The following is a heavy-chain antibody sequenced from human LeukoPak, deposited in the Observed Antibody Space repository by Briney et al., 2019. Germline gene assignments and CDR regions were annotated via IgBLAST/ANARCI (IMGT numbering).Heavy chain of an antibody. D-gene: IGHD2-2*01. CDR2: IGISGGRT. Sequence: PGASLRLSCAASGFTLSSYAMSWVRQAPGKGLEWVSDIGISGGRTYYAKSVKGRFTISRDDSKDTLYLHMGSLRAEDTAVYYCAKQTSATCYSHIDYWGQGTLVTVSS. CDR3: AKQTSATCYSHIDY. J-gene: IGHJ4*02. V-gene: IGHV3-23*01. CDR1: GFTLSSYA.